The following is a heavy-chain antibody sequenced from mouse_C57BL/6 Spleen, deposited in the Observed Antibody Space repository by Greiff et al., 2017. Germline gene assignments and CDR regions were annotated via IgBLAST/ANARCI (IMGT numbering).Heavy chain of an antibody. CDR3: ARDGIYYDYDWFAY. Sequence: EVKLVESGGGLVKPGGSLKLSCAASGFTFSSYAMSWVRQTPEKRLEWVATISDGGSYTYYPDNVKGRFTISRDNAKNNLYLQMSHLKSEDTAMYYCARDGIYYDYDWFAYWGQGTLVTVSA. CDR2: ISDGGSYT. D-gene: IGHD2-4*01. J-gene: IGHJ3*01. V-gene: IGHV5-4*01. CDR1: GFTFSSYA.